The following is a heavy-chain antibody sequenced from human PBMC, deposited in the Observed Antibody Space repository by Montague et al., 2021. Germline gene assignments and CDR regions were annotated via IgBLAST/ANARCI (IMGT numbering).Heavy chain of an antibody. CDR2: IGNVGDT. CDR3: ASTAAATAWRAYEF. CDR1: GFTFSSYD. V-gene: IGHV3-13*04. D-gene: IGHD2-21*02. J-gene: IGHJ3*01. Sequence: SLRLSCAASGFTFSSYDMHWVRQATGKGLEWVSPIGNVGDTIYQGSAKGRFTNIRENTENHLYLQMNSLRAGDTTVYYCASTAAATAWRAYEFWGLGTMVTVSS.